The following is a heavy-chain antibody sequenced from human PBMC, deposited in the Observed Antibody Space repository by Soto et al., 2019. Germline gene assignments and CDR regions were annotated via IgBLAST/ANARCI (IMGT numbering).Heavy chain of an antibody. J-gene: IGHJ3*02. CDR2: ISYDGSNK. CDR3: ANQDPPYDIWAIDI. CDR1: GFTFSSYG. V-gene: IGHV3-30*18. D-gene: IGHD3-9*01. Sequence: PGGSLRLSCAASGFTFSSYGMHWVRQAPGKGLEWVAVISYDGSNKYYADSVKGRFTISRDNSKNTLYLQMNSLRAEDTAVYYCANQDPPYDIWAIDIWGQGTMVTVSS.